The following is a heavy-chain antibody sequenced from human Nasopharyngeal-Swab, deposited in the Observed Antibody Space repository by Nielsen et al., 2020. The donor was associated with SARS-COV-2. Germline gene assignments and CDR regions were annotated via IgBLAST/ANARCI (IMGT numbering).Heavy chain of an antibody. J-gene: IGHJ3*02. CDR1: GFTFSSYA. CDR3: AKSLGQLLEWFTYDILTGYYSDAFDI. CDR2: ISGSGGST. Sequence: GESLKISCAASGFTFSSYAMSWVRQAPGKGLEWVSAISGSGGSTYYADSVKGRFTISRDNSKNTLYLQMNSLRAEDTAVYYCAKSLGQLLEWFTYDILTGYYSDAFDIWGQGTMGTVSS. V-gene: IGHV3-23*01. D-gene: IGHD3-9*01.